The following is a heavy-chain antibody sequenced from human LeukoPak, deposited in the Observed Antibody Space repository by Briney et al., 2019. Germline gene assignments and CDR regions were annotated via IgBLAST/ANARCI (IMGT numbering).Heavy chain of an antibody. D-gene: IGHD1-26*01. V-gene: IGHV3-48*03. CDR3: ARTGGSYPYYFEY. CDR1: GFIFRSYE. Sequence: GGSLRLSCAASGFIFRSYEMNWVRQAPGKGLEWVSYISSSGSTIYYADSVKGGFTLSRDNAKNSLYLQMNSLRAEDTAVYYCARTGGSYPYYFEYWGQGTLVTVSS. CDR2: ISSSGSTI. J-gene: IGHJ4*02.